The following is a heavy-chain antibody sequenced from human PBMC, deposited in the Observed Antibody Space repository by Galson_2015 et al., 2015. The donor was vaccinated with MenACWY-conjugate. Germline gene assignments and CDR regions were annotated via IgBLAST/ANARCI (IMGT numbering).Heavy chain of an antibody. CDR3: ARGGNSGSPARGDY. J-gene: IGHJ4*02. Sequence: SLRLSCAASGFTFSSYAMSWVRQAPGKGLEWVSAISGSGGSTGYADSVKGRFTISRDNAKNSLYLQMNSLRAEDTALYYCARGGNSGSPARGDYWGQGTLVTVSS. CDR1: GFTFSSYA. CDR2: ISGSGGST. V-gene: IGHV3-20*04. D-gene: IGHD1-26*01.